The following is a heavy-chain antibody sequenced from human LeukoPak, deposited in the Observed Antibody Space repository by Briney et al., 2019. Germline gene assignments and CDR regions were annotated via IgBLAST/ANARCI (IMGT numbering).Heavy chain of an antibody. V-gene: IGHV3-30*02. CDR1: GFTFSSYG. Sequence: PGGSLRLSCAASGFTFSSYGMHWVRQAPGKGLEWVAFIRYDGSNKYYADSVKGRFTISRDNAKNSLYLQMNSLRAEDTAVYYCARVYGSGSYYKDYYYMDVWGKGTTVTISS. CDR2: IRYDGSNK. CDR3: ARVYGSGSYYKDYYYMDV. J-gene: IGHJ6*03. D-gene: IGHD3-10*01.